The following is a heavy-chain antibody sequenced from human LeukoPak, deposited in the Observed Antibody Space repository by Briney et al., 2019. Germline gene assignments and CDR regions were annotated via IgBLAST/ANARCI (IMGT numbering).Heavy chain of an antibody. J-gene: IGHJ4*02. D-gene: IGHD3-22*01. Sequence: LRLSCAASGFTFSSYEMNWVRQAPGKGLEWVSYISSSGSTIYYADSVKGRFTISRDNAKNSLYLQMNSLRAEDTAVYYCARVPRGYEDSSFGYWGQGTLVTVSS. CDR2: ISSSGSTI. V-gene: IGHV3-48*03. CDR1: GFTFSSYE. CDR3: ARVPRGYEDSSFGY.